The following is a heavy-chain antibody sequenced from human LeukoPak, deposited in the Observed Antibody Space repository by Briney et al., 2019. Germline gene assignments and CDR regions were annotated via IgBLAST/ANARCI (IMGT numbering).Heavy chain of an antibody. J-gene: IGHJ4*02. V-gene: IGHV3-64*01. CDR3: VRDVKYYFGSGTYQ. CDR1: GFTFSNYV. D-gene: IGHD3-10*01. Sequence: GGSLRLSCVASGFTFSNYVMHWVRQSPGKGLEYVSGIDTNEDMTYYASSVKGRFTISRDNSKNTLFLQMDSLRPEDMAVYYCVRDVKYYFGSGTYQWGQGTLVSVSS. CDR2: IDTNEDMT.